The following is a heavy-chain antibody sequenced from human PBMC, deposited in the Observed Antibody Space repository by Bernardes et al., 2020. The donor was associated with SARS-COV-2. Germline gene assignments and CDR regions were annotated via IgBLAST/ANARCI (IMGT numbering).Heavy chain of an antibody. CDR1: GFTFSNAW. Sequence: GGSLRLSCAASGFTFSNAWMSWVRQAPGQGLEWVGRIKSKTDGGTTDYAAPVKGRFTISRDDSKNTLYLQMNSLKTEDTAVYYCTTGGAITIFGVVIVMDAFDIWGQGTMVTVSS. J-gene: IGHJ3*02. V-gene: IGHV3-15*01. D-gene: IGHD3-3*01. CDR3: TTGGAITIFGVVIVMDAFDI. CDR2: IKSKTDGGTT.